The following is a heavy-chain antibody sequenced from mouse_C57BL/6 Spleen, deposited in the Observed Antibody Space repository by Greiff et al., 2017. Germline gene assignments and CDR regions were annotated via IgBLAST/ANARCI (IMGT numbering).Heavy chain of an antibody. CDR2: IDPSDSYT. D-gene: IGHD1-1*01. Sequence: QVQLQQPGAELVKPGASVKLSCKASGYTFTSYWMQWVKQRPGQGLEWIGEIDPSDSYTNYNQKFKGKATLTVDTSSSTAYMQLSSLTSEASAVYYCARKAYYYGSKHFDYWGQGTTLTVSS. J-gene: IGHJ2*01. CDR1: GYTFTSYW. V-gene: IGHV1-50*01. CDR3: ARKAYYYGSKHFDY.